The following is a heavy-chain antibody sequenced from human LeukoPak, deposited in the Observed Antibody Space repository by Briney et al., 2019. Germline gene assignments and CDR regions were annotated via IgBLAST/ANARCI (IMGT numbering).Heavy chain of an antibody. CDR3: AREAYDGSGHRYFQN. J-gene: IGHJ1*01. CDR1: GGSISGGGYF. V-gene: IGHV4-31*03. Sequence: SETLSLTCTVSGGSISGGGYFWSWIRHHPGQGLEWIGYISFSGSTYYSLSLESRVSISVATSNKQFSLRLTSVTAADTAVYFCAREAYDGSGHRYFQNWGQGTLVTVSS. D-gene: IGHD2-15*01. CDR2: ISFSGST.